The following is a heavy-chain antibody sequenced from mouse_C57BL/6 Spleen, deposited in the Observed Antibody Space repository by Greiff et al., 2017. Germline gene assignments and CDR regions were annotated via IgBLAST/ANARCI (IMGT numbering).Heavy chain of an antibody. CDR2: IDPSDSET. D-gene: IGHD4-1*01. Sequence: QVQLQQPGAELVRPGSSVKLSCKASGYTFTSYWMHWVKQRPIQGLEWIGNIDPSDSETHYNQKFKDKATLTVAKSSSTAYMQHSSLTSEDSAVYYCARGGELGPPLAYWGQGTTLTVSS. CDR1: GYTFTSYW. CDR3: ARGGELGPPLAY. V-gene: IGHV1-52*01. J-gene: IGHJ2*01.